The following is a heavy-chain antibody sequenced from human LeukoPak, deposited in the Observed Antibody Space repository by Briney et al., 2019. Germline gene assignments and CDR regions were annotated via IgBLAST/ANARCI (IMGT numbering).Heavy chain of an antibody. CDR2: INPNSGGT. CDR3: ARGVSVVVPAAIAY. J-gene: IGHJ4*02. CDR1: GYTFTGYY. Sequence: GASVKVSRKASGYTFTGYYMHWVRQAPGQGLEWMGWINPNSGGTNYAQKFQGRVTTTRDTSISTAYMELSRLRSDDTAVCYCARGVSVVVPAAIAYWGQGTPVTVSS. D-gene: IGHD2-2*01. V-gene: IGHV1-2*02.